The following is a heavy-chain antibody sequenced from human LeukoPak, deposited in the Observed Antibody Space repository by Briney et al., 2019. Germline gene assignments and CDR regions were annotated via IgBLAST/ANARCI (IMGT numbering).Heavy chain of an antibody. D-gene: IGHD6-13*01. CDR1: GFTFSSYG. CDR2: ISYGGSNK. CDR3: AKAIAAAGTAYYYYYYGMDV. J-gene: IGHJ6*04. V-gene: IGHV3-30*18. Sequence: GGSLRLSCAASGFTFSSYGMHWVRQAPGKGLEWVAVISYGGSNKYYADSVKGRFTISRDNSKNTLYLQMNSLRAEDTAVYYCAKAIAAAGTAYYYYYYGMDVWGKGTTVTVSS.